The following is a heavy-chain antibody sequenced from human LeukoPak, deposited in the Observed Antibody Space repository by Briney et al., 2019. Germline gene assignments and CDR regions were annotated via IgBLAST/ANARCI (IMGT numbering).Heavy chain of an antibody. J-gene: IGHJ6*03. V-gene: IGHV1-69*13. CDR1: GYNLMRYG. Sequence: SVKVSCKASGYNLMRYGMTWVRQAPGQGLEWMGGIIPIFGTANYAQKFQGRVTITADESTSTAYMELSSLRSEDTAVYYCARYSGSYYYYYYYMDVWGKGTTVTISS. D-gene: IGHD1-26*01. CDR3: ARYSGSYYYYYYYMDV. CDR2: IIPIFGTA.